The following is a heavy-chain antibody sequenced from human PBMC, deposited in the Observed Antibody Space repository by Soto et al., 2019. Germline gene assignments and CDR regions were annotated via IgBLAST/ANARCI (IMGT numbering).Heavy chain of an antibody. J-gene: IGHJ4*02. V-gene: IGHV3-23*04. CDR3: AQDRLAGGFAS. D-gene: IGHD3-16*01. Sequence: DVQLVDSGGGLVQPGGSLRLSCAASGFACSNYAMSWVRQAPGKGLEWVSLVSATAGTTYYTDSVKGRFTISRDNARNTAYLQIHSLRSDDTAVYYCAQDRLAGGFASCGQGTLVTSSS. CDR2: VSATAGTT. CDR1: GFACSNYA.